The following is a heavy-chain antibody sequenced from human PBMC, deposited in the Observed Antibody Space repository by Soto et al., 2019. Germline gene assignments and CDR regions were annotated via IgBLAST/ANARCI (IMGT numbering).Heavy chain of an antibody. Sequence: EVQLVESGGGLVQPGGSLRLSCAASGFTFSSYDMNWVRQAPGKGLEWMSYISPSSRAIHYADSVKGRFTISRDNVKNSLYLQMNSLRDEDTAVYYCARDRGYCNGGSCYYMDVWGKGTTGTVSS. CDR1: GFTFSSYD. CDR3: ARDRGYCNGGSCYYMDV. J-gene: IGHJ6*03. V-gene: IGHV3-48*02. CDR2: ISPSSRAI. D-gene: IGHD2-15*01.